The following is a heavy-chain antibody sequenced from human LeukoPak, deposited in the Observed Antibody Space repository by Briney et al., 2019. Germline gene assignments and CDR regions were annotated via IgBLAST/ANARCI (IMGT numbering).Heavy chain of an antibody. J-gene: IGHJ5*02. Sequence: SETLSLTCSVSGGSISSHYWSWIRQPPGKGLEWLGYIYYSGSTKYNPSLKSRVTISVDTSKNQFSLKLSSVTAADTAVYYCARGGTTVTPGLLWFDPWGQGTLVTVSS. D-gene: IGHD4-17*01. CDR1: GGSISSHY. CDR3: ARGGTTVTPGLLWFDP. CDR2: IYYSGST. V-gene: IGHV4-59*11.